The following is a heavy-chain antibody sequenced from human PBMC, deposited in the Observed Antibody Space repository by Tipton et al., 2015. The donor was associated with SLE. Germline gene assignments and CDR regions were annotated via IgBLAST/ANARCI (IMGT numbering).Heavy chain of an antibody. V-gene: IGHV3-48*03. CDR2: ISSSGSTI. D-gene: IGHD3-9*01. Sequence: SLRLSCAASGFTFSSYEMNWVRQAPGKGLEWGSYISSSGSTIYYADSVKGRFTISRDNAKNSLYLQMNSLRAEDTAVYYCARVSFYDILITWGQGTLVTVSS. CDR1: GFTFSSYE. CDR3: ARVSFYDILIT. J-gene: IGHJ5*02.